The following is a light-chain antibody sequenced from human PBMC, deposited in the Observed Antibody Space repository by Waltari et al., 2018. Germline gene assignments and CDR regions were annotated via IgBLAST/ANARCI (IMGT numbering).Light chain of an antibody. Sequence: QSALTQPASVSGSPGQSITISCPGTSSDVGAYNFVSWYQQYPDKAPKVMIYEVTNRPSGVSNRFSGRKSGNTASLSISGLQAEDEADDDCSSYTSSSSFWVFGGGTKVTVL. CDR2: EVT. CDR3: SSYTSSSSFWV. J-gene: IGLJ3*02. V-gene: IGLV2-14*01. CDR1: SSDVGAYNF.